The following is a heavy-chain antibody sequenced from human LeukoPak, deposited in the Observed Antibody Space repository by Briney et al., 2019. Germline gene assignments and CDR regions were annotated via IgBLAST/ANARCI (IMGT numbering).Heavy chain of an antibody. J-gene: IGHJ4*02. V-gene: IGHV3-11*05. D-gene: IGHD3-10*01. CDR2: ISASSRYT. Sequence: GGALRLSCAASGFTFSDSYMSWIRQAPGKGPEWVSYISASSRYTIYADSVKGRFTISRDNAKNSLYLQMNSLRAEDTAVYFCARGGGTSPFDYWGQGTLVTVYS. CDR1: GFTFSDSY. CDR3: ARGGGTSPFDY.